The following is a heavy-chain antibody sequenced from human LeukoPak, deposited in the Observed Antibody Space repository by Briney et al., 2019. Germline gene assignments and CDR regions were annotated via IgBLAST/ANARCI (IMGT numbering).Heavy chain of an antibody. CDR1: GFTFSSYG. J-gene: IGHJ4*02. CDR2: ISYDGSNK. V-gene: IGHV3-30*18. D-gene: IGHD3-22*01. Sequence: PGGSLRLSCAASGFTFSSYGMHWVRQAPGKGLEWVAVISYDGSNKYYADSVKGRFTISRDNSKNTLYLQMNSLRAEDTAVYYCAKDPLRTMIVAPYYFDYWGQGTLVTVSS. CDR3: AKDPLRTMIVAPYYFDY.